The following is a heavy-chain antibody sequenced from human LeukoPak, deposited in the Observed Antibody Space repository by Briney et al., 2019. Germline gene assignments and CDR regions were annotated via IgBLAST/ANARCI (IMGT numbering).Heavy chain of an antibody. CDR1: GLTFSSYA. V-gene: IGHV3-23*01. Sequence: GGSLRLSCAASGLTFSSYAMSWVRQAPGKGLEWVSGISGSGGSTHYADSVKDRFTISRDNSKNTLYLQMNSLRAEDTAVYYCAKETVVVVAATPDAFDIWGQGTMVTVSS. CDR3: AKETVVVVAATPDAFDI. CDR2: ISGSGGST. J-gene: IGHJ3*02. D-gene: IGHD2-15*01.